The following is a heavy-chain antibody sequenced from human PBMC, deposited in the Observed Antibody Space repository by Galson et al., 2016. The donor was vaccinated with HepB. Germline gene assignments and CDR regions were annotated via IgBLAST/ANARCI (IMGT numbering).Heavy chain of an antibody. J-gene: IGHJ2*01. CDR3: ARSTQFYHRLPTHWYFDL. V-gene: IGHV3-7*01. D-gene: IGHD5-12*01. CDR2: IKQDGNEK. Sequence: SLRLSCATSGFTFNTYWMAWVRQAPGKGLEWVANIKQDGNEKYYVDSVKGRFTISRDNAKNSLYLQMKSLRVEDTAVYYCARSTQFYHRLPTHWYFDLWGRGTLVTVSS. CDR1: GFTFNTYW.